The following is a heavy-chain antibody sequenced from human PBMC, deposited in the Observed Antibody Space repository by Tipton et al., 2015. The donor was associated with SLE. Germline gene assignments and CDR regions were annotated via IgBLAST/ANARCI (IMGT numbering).Heavy chain of an antibody. CDR2: MYTSGST. J-gene: IGHJ5*01. CDR3: ARGDWVTTSYWFDF. V-gene: IGHV4-61*09. CDR1: GGSISSGSHY. Sequence: TLSLTCTVSGGSISSGSHYWSWIRQPAGKGLEWIGDMYTSGSTDYNPSLQNRVTISVDMSKNQFSLKLSSVTAADAAVYYCARGDWVTTSYWFDFRGHGTLVTVSS. D-gene: IGHD3/OR15-3a*01.